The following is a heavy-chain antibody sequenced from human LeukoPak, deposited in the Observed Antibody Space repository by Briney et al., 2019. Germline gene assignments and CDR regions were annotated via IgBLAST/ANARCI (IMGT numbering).Heavy chain of an antibody. V-gene: IGHV7-4-1*02. CDR2: INTDTGNP. J-gene: IGHJ4*02. CDR1: GYIFSTYG. CDR3: ARMSAMSPGL. Sequence: GASVKVSCKASGYIFSTYGITWLRQAPGQGLEWMGWINTDTGNPTYAQGFTGRFVFSLDTSVSTAYLQIRSLKAEDTAVYYCARMSAMSPGLWGQGTLVTVS. D-gene: IGHD2-21*01.